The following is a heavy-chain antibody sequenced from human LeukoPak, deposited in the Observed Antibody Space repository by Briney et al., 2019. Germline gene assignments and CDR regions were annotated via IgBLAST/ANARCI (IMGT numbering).Heavy chain of an antibody. CDR1: GGSISSSSYY. CDR2: IYYSGNT. D-gene: IGHD6-19*01. J-gene: IGHJ4*02. Sequence: SETLSLTCTVSGGSISSSSYYWGWIRQPPGKGLEWIGSIYYSGNTYYNPSLRSRVTISVDTSKNQFSLKLSSVTAADTAVYYCARASYSSGWSDYWGQGTLVTVSS. CDR3: ARASYSSGWSDY. V-gene: IGHV4-39*07.